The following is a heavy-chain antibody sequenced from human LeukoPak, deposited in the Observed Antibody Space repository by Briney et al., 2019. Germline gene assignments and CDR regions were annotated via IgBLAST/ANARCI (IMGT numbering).Heavy chain of an antibody. Sequence: PSETLSLTCTVSGGSISSSSYYWGWIRQPPGKGLEWIGSIYYSGSTYYNPSLKSRVTISVDTSKNQFSLKLSSVTAADTAVYYCATGEYYYGSGSPPGNAFDIWGQGTMVTVSS. CDR3: ATGEYYYGSGSPPGNAFDI. V-gene: IGHV4-39*01. J-gene: IGHJ3*02. CDR1: GGSISSSSYY. D-gene: IGHD3-10*01. CDR2: IYYSGST.